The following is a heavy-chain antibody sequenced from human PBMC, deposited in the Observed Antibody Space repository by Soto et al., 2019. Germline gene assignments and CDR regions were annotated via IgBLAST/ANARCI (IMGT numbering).Heavy chain of an antibody. CDR1: GGTFTGHA. CDR2: LIPLFGTS. J-gene: IGHJ4*02. CDR3: ARGPNWGYRSDS. Sequence: QVQLVQSGAEVKKPGSSVKVSCEASGGTFTGHAISWVRQAPGQGPEWMGGLIPLFGTSQHAQNFQGLLTITADKSTSTAYMELTSLRFEDTAIYYCARGPNWGYRSDSWGQGTLVTVSS. D-gene: IGHD7-27*01. V-gene: IGHV1-69*06.